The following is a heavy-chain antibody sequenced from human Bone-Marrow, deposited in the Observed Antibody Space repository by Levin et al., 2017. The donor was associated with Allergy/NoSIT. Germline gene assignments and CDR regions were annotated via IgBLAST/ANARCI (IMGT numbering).Heavy chain of an antibody. J-gene: IGHJ4*02. CDR3: ARGGSYGDSSGYYYQY. Sequence: ASVKVSCKASGYTFNNYGVSWVRQAPGLGLEWMGWIGPNSGNTNYAQKFQGRVTVTTDTSTNTGYMELRSLSYDDTAVYYCARGGSYGDSSGYYYQYWGQGTLVSVSS. CDR1: GYTFNNYG. D-gene: IGHD3-22*01. CDR2: IGPNSGNT. V-gene: IGHV1-18*01.